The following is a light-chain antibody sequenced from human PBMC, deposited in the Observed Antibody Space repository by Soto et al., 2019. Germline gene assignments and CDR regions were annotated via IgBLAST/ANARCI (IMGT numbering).Light chain of an antibody. CDR3: QQTFSPPYT. CDR1: QSISNS. CDR2: VAS. V-gene: IGKV1-39*01. Sequence: DIQMTQSLSSLSASVGDTVTITCRASQSISNSLSWYQQKPGKAPKFLIYVASTLQRGVPSSFSGSGSGTDFTLTISSLQPEDVATYYCQQTFSPPYTFGQGTKLEIK. J-gene: IGKJ2*01.